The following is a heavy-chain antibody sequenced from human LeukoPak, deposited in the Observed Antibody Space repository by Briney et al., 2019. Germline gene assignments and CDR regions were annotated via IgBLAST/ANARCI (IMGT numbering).Heavy chain of an antibody. Sequence: SVKVSCKASGGTFRSYGLNWVRQAPGQGLEWMGGFIPILGTAKYAQKLQGRVTITADESTSTGYIELSSLRYEDTAVYYCARSLYCSSSTSCYDYGMDVWGQGTTVTVSS. V-gene: IGHV1-69*01. CDR3: ARSLYCSSSTSCYDYGMDV. D-gene: IGHD2-2*01. CDR2: FIPILGTA. J-gene: IGHJ6*02. CDR1: GGTFRSYG.